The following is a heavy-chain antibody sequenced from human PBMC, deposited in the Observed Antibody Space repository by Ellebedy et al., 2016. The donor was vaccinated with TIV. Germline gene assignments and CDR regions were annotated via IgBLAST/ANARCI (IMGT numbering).Heavy chain of an antibody. CDR2: ISAYNGNT. D-gene: IGHD3-22*01. Sequence: AASVKVSCKASGYTFTSYGISWVRQAPGQGLEWMGWISAYNGNTNYAQKFQDRVTMTEDTSTDTAYMELSSLRSEDTAVYYCATTAIYYDSSGYSWGQGTLVTVSS. CDR3: ATTAIYYDSSGYS. V-gene: IGHV1-18*04. CDR1: GYTFTSYG. J-gene: IGHJ5*02.